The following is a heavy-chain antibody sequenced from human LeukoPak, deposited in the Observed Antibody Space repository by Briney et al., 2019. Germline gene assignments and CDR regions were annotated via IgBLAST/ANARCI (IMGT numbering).Heavy chain of an antibody. V-gene: IGHV3-48*01. J-gene: IGHJ3*02. CDR3: ARDPGCSSTSCKNDAFDI. CDR2: ISSSSSSI. D-gene: IGHD2-2*01. Sequence: PGGSLRLSCAASGFTFSSYSMNWVRQAPGKGLEWVSYISSSSSSIYYADSVKGRFTISRDNAKNSLYLQMNSLGAEDTAVYYCARDPGCSSTSCKNDAFDIWGQGTMVTVSS. CDR1: GFTFSSYS.